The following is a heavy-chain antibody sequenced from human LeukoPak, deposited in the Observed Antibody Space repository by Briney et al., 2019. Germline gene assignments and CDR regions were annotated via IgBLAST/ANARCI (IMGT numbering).Heavy chain of an antibody. D-gene: IGHD6-6*01. CDR3: ARSYISSSPFDY. J-gene: IGHJ4*02. CDR2: IYASDSDT. CDR1: GYSFTTYC. V-gene: IGHV5-51*01. Sequence: GESLKISGKGSGYSFTTYCIGWVRQMPGKGLELMGAIYASDSDTRYSPSFQGQVTISADKTISTAYLQWSSLKASDTAMYYCARSYISSSPFDYWGQGTLVTVSS.